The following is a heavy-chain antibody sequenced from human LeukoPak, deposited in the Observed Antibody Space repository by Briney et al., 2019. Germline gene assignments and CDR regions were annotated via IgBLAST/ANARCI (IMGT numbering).Heavy chain of an antibody. V-gene: IGHV4-59*01. Sequence: SETLSLTCTVSGGSISSYYWSWIRQPPGKGLEWIGYIYYSGSTNYNPSLKSRVTISVDTSKNQFSLKLSSVTAADTAVYYCARVGYYESSGYYEYWGQGTLVTVSS. J-gene: IGHJ4*02. CDR3: ARVGYYESSGYYEY. CDR2: IYYSGST. CDR1: GGSISSYY. D-gene: IGHD3-22*01.